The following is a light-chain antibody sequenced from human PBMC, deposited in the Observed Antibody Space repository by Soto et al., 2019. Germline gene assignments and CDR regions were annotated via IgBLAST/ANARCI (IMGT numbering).Light chain of an antibody. Sequence: EIVLTQSPATLSLSPGERATLSCRASQSVRTYLAWYQQKPGQAPRLLIYDASNRATGIPARFSGSGSGTDFTLTISSLEPEDFAVYDCQQRNHWYTFGQGTKLEIK. CDR1: QSVRTY. V-gene: IGKV3-11*01. CDR3: QQRNHWYT. J-gene: IGKJ2*01. CDR2: DAS.